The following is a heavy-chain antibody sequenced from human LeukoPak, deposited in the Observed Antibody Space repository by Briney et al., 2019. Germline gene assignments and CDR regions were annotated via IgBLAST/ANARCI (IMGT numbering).Heavy chain of an antibody. CDR1: GFTVSSNY. D-gene: IGHD2-2*01. V-gene: IGHV3-66*01. CDR3: ARDRAMRVPAAMRVDYYGMDV. Sequence: PGGSLRLSCAASGFTVSSNYMSWVRQAPGKGLEWVSVIYSGGSTYYADSVKGRFTISRDNSKNTLYLQMNSLRAEDTAVYYCARDRAMRVPAAMRVDYYGMDVWGQGTTVTVSS. CDR2: IYSGGST. J-gene: IGHJ6*02.